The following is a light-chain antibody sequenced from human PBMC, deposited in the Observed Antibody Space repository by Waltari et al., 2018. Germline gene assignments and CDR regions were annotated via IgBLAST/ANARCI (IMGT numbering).Light chain of an antibody. CDR3: MQALQTPFA. CDR1: QSLLHNNGYNY. Sequence: DIVMTQSPLSLPVTPGEQASISCRSSQSLLHNNGYNYLNWYLQKPGQSPQLLIYLGSHRASGVPDRFSGSGSGTDFTLKISRVEAEDVGVYYCMQALQTPFAFGPGTKVDIK. V-gene: IGKV2-28*01. CDR2: LGS. J-gene: IGKJ3*01.